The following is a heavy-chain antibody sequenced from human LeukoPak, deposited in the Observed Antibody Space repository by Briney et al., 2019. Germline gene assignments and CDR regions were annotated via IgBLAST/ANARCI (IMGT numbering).Heavy chain of an antibody. V-gene: IGHV1-46*01. CDR3: ARSGGWPYYFDY. J-gene: IGHJ4*02. Sequence: ALVKVSCKASGYTFTSYYMRWVRQAPGQGLEWMGIINPSGGSTSYAQKFQGRVTMTRDTSTSTVYMELSSLRSEDTAVYYCARSGGWPYYFDYWGQGTLVTVSS. D-gene: IGHD6-19*01. CDR1: GYTFTSYY. CDR2: INPSGGST.